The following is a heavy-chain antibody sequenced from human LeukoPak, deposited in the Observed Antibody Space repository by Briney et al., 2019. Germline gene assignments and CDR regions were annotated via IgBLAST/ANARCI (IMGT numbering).Heavy chain of an antibody. Sequence: GASLQISCKGSGYIFTSYWIGWGRQMPGKGLEWMGIIYPGDSDTRYSPSFQGQVTISADKSISTAYLQWSSLKASDTAMYYCARHGVRGVKNWFDPWGQGTLVTVSS. V-gene: IGHV5-51*01. CDR1: GYIFTSYW. J-gene: IGHJ5*02. CDR3: ARHGVRGVKNWFDP. CDR2: IYPGDSDT. D-gene: IGHD3-10*01.